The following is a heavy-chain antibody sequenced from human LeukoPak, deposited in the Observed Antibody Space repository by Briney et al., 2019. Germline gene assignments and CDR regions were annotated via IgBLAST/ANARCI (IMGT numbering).Heavy chain of an antibody. V-gene: IGHV1-69*05. CDR3: ARDRTSTWAFDI. CDR2: IIPIFGTA. CDR1: GGTFGSYA. J-gene: IGHJ3*02. Sequence: GASVKVSCKASGGTFGSYAISWVRQAPGQGLEWMGGIIPIFGTAKNAQKFQGRVTIITDESTSTAYMELSSLRSEDTAVYYCARDRTSTWAFDIWGQGTMVTVSS.